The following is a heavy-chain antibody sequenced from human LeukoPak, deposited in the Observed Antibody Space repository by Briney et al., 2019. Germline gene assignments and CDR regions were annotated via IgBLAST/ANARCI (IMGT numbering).Heavy chain of an antibody. D-gene: IGHD3-9*01. V-gene: IGHV3-13*04. J-gene: IGHJ4*02. Sequence: GGSLRLSCAASGFTFSSYDMHWVRQATGKGLEWVSAIGTAGDTYYPGSVKGRFTISRENAKNSLYLQMNSLRAGDTAVYYCARAALTYYDILTGYKQDYYFDYWGQGTLVTVSS. CDR1: GFTFSSYD. CDR2: IGTAGDT. CDR3: ARAALTYYDILTGYKQDYYFDY.